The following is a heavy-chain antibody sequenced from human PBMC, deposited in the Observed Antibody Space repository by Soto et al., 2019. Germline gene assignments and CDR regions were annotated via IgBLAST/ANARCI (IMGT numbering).Heavy chain of an antibody. V-gene: IGHV1-18*01. CDR2: ISAYNGNT. J-gene: IGHJ5*02. D-gene: IGHD7-27*01. CDR3: ARDRPILGLTGGSNWFDP. Sequence: ASVKVSCKASGYTFTSYGISWVRQAPGQGLEWMGWISAYNGNTNYAQKLQGRVTMTTDTSTSTAYMELRSLRSDDTAVYYCARDRPILGLTGGSNWFDPWGQGTLVTVSS. CDR1: GYTFTSYG.